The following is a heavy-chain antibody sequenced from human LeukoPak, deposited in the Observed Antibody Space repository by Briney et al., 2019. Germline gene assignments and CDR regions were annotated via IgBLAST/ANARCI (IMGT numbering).Heavy chain of an antibody. CDR2: INGDGSTT. CDR1: GFILSDYW. D-gene: IGHD1-26*01. V-gene: IGHV3-74*01. J-gene: IGHJ4*02. CDR3: VRDPPQWEITLDY. Sequence: PGGSLRLSCAASGFILSDYWMHWVRQAPGTGLVWVSRINGDGSTTTYADSVKGRFTISRDNAKNTLYLQMSSLRVEDTAVYYCVRDPPQWEITLDYWGQGILVTVSS.